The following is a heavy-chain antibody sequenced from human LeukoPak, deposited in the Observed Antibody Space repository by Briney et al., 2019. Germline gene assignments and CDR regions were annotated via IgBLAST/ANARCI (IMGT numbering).Heavy chain of an antibody. CDR3: ARDQNFPRRDILTGGDAFDI. CDR2: INPSGGST. Sequence: ASVKVSCKASGYTFTSYYMHWVRQAPGQGLEWMGIINPSGGSTSYAQKFQGRVTMTRDTSTGTVYMELSSLRSEDTAVYYCARDQNFPRRDILTGGDAFDIWGQGTMVTVSS. V-gene: IGHV1-46*01. D-gene: IGHD3-9*01. CDR1: GYTFTSYY. J-gene: IGHJ3*02.